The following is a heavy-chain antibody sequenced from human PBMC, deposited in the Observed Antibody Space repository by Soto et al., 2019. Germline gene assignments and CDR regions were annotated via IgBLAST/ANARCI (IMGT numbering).Heavy chain of an antibody. D-gene: IGHD6-13*01. CDR3: ASKHSSRAFDY. CDR1: GFTFSSYA. CDR2: INSDGSST. Sequence: GGSLRLSCASSGFTFSSYAMSWVRQAPGKGLVWVSRINSDGSSTTYADSVKGQFTISRDNAKNTVYLQMNSLRAEDTAVYYCASKHSSRAFDYWGQGTLVTVSS. V-gene: IGHV3-74*01. J-gene: IGHJ4*02.